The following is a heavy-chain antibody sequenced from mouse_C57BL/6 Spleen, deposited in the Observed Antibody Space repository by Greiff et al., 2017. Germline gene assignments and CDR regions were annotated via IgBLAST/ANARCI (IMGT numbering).Heavy chain of an antibody. CDR1: GYTFTSYW. Sequence: QVQLQQPGAELVKPGASVKLSCKASGYTFTSYWMKWVKQRPGQGLEWIGEIDPADSNTNYNQKFKGKATLTVDTSSSTAYMQLSSLTSEDSAVYYFARGLRPWFAYWGQGTLVTVSA. J-gene: IGHJ3*01. CDR3: ARGLRPWFAY. V-gene: IGHV1-50*01. CDR2: IDPADSNT. D-gene: IGHD2-4*01.